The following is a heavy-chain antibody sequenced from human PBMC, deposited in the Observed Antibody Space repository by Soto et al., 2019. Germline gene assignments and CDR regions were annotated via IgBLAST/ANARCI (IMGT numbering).Heavy chain of an antibody. J-gene: IGHJ3*02. D-gene: IGHD3-22*01. V-gene: IGHV1-2*02. CDR1: GYTFTGYY. CDR2: INPNSGGT. CDR3: AVSPHYYDSSGYPLDAFDI. Sequence: ASVKVSCKASGYTFTGYYMHWVRQAPGQGLEWMGWINPNSGGTNYAQKFQGRVTMTRDTSISTAYMELSRLRSDDTAVYYCAVSPHYYDSSGYPLDAFDIWGQGTMVTVSS.